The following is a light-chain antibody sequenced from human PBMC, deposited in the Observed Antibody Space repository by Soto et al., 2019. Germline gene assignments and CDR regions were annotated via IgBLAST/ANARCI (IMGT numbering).Light chain of an antibody. J-gene: IGKJ3*01. CDR3: QQRSNWPPA. CDR1: QSASSY. V-gene: IGKV3-11*01. CDR2: DAS. Sequence: EIVLTQSPATLSLSPGERATLSCRASQSASSYLAWYQQKPGQAPRLLIYDASNRATGIPARFSGSGSGTDFTLTISSLEHEDFEVYYCQQRSNWPPALGPGTKVDIK.